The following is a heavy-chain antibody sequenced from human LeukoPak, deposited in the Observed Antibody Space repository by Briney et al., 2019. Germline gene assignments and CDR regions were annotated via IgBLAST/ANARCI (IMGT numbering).Heavy chain of an antibody. D-gene: IGHD3-10*01. CDR1: GFTFSSHA. J-gene: IGHJ4*02. CDR3: AKACYYGSGNQFDY. Sequence: GGSLRLSCAASGFTFSSHAMRWVRQAPGKVLEWVSGISGSGGSTYYVDSVKGRFTISRDNSKNTLYLQMNSLRAEDTAVYYCAKACYYGSGNQFDYWGQGPLVTVSS. V-gene: IGHV3-23*01. CDR2: ISGSGGST.